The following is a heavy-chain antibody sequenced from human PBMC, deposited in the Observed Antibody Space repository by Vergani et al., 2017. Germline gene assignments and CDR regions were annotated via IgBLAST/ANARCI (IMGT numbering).Heavy chain of an antibody. CDR2: INPSDGST. D-gene: IGHD2-2*01. V-gene: IGHV1-46*01. CDR1: GYTFTSYY. CDR3: ARGGVPATIYGYYYYMDV. Sequence: QVQLVQSGAEVKKPGASVKVSCKASGYTFTSYYMYWVRQAPGQGLEWMGIINPSDGSTSYAQKFQGRVTMTRDTSTSTVYMELSSLRSEDTAVYYCARGGVPATIYGYYYYMDVWGKGTTVTVSS. J-gene: IGHJ6*03.